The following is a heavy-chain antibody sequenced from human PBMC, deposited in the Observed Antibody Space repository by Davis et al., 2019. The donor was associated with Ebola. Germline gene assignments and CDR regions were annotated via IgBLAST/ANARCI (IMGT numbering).Heavy chain of an antibody. Sequence: AASVKVSCKASGYTFTGYYMHWVRQAPGQGLEWMGRINPNSGGTNYAQKFQGRVTMTRDTSTSTVYMELSSLRSEDTAVYYCARERLIVVVVAATGDYYYGMDVWGKGTTVTVSS. CDR3: ARERLIVVVVAATGDYYYGMDV. CDR1: GYTFTGYY. D-gene: IGHD2-15*01. CDR2: INPNSGGT. V-gene: IGHV1-2*06. J-gene: IGHJ6*04.